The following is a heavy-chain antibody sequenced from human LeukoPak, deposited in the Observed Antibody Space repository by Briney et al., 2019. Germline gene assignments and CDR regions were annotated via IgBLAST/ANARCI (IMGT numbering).Heavy chain of an antibody. D-gene: IGHD3-10*01. CDR3: ARDRGYYGSKSYSQGSYFDY. J-gene: IGHJ4*02. CDR1: GDFVSSGSYY. V-gene: IGHV4-61*01. CDR2: NYHSGNN. Sequence: PSETLSLTCTVSGDFVSSGSYYWSWLRQPPGKGLEWIGYNYHSGNNNYNPSLESRVTISVDTSKNQFSLTLTSVTAADTAVYCCARDRGYYGSKSYSQGSYFDYWGRGSLVTVSS.